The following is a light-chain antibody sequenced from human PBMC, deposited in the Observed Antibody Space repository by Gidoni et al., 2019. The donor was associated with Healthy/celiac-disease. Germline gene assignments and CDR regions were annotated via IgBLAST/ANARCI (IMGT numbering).Light chain of an antibody. CDR3: QQLNSPIT. Sequence: DTELTQSPSFLSASVGDRVTITCWASQGISSYLAWYQQKPGKAPKLLIYAASTLQRGVPSRLSGSESGTEFTLTISSLQPEDFATYYCQQLNSPITFGQETRLEIK. J-gene: IGKJ5*01. CDR2: AAS. V-gene: IGKV1-9*01. CDR1: QGISSY.